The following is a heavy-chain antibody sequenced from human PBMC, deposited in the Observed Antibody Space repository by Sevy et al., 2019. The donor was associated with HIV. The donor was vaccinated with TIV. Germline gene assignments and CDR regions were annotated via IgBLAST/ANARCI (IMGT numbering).Heavy chain of an antibody. Sequence: SETLSLTCTVSGGSISSYYWSWIRQPPGKGLEWIGYIYYSGSTNYNPPLKSRVTISVDTSKNQFSLKLSSVTAADTAVYYCASDYGDFMFDYWGQGTLVTVSS. CDR3: ASDYGDFMFDY. J-gene: IGHJ4*02. D-gene: IGHD4-17*01. V-gene: IGHV4-59*01. CDR1: GGSISSYY. CDR2: IYYSGST.